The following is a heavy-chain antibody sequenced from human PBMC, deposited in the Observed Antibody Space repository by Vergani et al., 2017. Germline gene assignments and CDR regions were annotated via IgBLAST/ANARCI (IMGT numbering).Heavy chain of an antibody. CDR3: VGAQGGDVPHDKRGYFFYGMDV. J-gene: IGHJ6*02. CDR2: IYYTGIT. D-gene: IGHD3-16*01. CDR1: GVSIKSGVW. V-gene: IGHV4-4*03. Sequence: QVQLQESGPGLVKPPGTLSLTCAVSGVSIKSGVWWNWVRQPPGKGLEWIGEIYYTGITNYNSSLKSRVSMAVDTSKNQFSLNLTSVTAADTAMYYCVGAQGGDVPHDKRGYFFYGMDVWGQGTTVTVSS.